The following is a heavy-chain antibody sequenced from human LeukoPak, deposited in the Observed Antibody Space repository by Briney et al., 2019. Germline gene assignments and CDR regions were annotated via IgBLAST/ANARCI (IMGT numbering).Heavy chain of an antibody. Sequence: ASVKVSCKASGGTFSSYAISWVGQAPGQGLEWMGGIIPIFGTANYAQKFQGRVTITTDESTSTAYMELSSLRSEDTAVYYCARDIVVVPAAIHWFDPWGQGTLVTVSS. J-gene: IGHJ5*02. V-gene: IGHV1-69*05. CDR1: GGTFSSYA. CDR2: IIPIFGTA. CDR3: ARDIVVVPAAIHWFDP. D-gene: IGHD2-2*01.